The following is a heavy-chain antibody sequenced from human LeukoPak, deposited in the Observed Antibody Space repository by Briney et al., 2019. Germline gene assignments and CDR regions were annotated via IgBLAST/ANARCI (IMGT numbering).Heavy chain of an antibody. CDR2: ISAYNGNT. D-gene: IGHD3-22*01. Sequence: ASVKVSCKASGYTFTSYGISWVRQAPGQGLEWMGWISAYNGNTNYAQKLQGRVTMTTDTSTSTAYMELRSLRSDDTAVYYCARTYYYDSSGYYFAYYYMDVWGKGTTVTISS. CDR1: GYTFTSYG. J-gene: IGHJ6*03. CDR3: ARTYYYDSSGYYFAYYYMDV. V-gene: IGHV1-18*01.